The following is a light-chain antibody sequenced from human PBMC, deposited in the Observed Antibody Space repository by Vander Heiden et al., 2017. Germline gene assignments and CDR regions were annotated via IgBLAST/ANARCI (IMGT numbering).Light chain of an antibody. CDR3: QQYGSSPPELT. CDR1: ESVSGSY. V-gene: IGKV3-20*01. CDR2: SAS. Sequence: IVLTQSPGTLSLSPGERATLSCRASESVSGSYLAWYQQKPGHAPRLLIYSASSRATGIPDRYSGSGSGTDFTLTISRREPEDFAVYYCQQYGSSPPELTFGGGTKVEIK. J-gene: IGKJ4*01.